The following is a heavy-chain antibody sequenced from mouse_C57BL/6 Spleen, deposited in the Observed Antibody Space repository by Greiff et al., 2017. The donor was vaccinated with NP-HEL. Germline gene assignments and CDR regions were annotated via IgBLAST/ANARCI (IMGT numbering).Heavy chain of an antibody. J-gene: IGHJ4*01. CDR1: GYTFTSYW. D-gene: IGHD6-5*01. CDR3: ARPLPMQGAMDY. V-gene: IGHV1-55*01. Sequence: VQLQQPGAELVKPGASVKMSCKASGYTFTSYWITWVKQRPGQGLEWIGDIYPGSGSTNYNEKFKSKATLTVDTSSSTAYMQLSSLTSEDSAVYYCARPLPMQGAMDYWGQGTSVTVSS. CDR2: IYPGSGST.